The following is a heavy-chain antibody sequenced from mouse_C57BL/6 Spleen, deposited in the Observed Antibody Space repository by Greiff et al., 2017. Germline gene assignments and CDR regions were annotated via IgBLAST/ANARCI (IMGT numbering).Heavy chain of an antibody. CDR1: GFSLTSYG. V-gene: IGHV2-2*01. CDR3: ARNDCNYVWYFDF. J-gene: IGHJ1*03. D-gene: IGHD2-1*01. CDR2: LWSGGST. Sequence: QVQLKESGPGLVQPSPRLSITCTVSGFSLTSYGVHWVRQSPGKGLEWLGVLWSGGSTDYNAAFISRLSISKDNSKSPVFFKMNSLQASDSAIYYCARNDCNYVWYFDFWGTGTTVTVSS.